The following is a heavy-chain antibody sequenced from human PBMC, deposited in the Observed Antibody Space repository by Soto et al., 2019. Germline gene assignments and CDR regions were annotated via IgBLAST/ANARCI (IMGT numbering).Heavy chain of an antibody. CDR2: INPSGGST. J-gene: IGHJ4*02. D-gene: IGHD1-26*01. V-gene: IGHV1-46*01. CDR1: GYTLTIYY. Sequence: AAVTVSFEASGYTLTIYYMHCVRQAPGQGLEWMGIINPSGGSTSYAQKFQGRVTMTRDTSTSTVYMELSSLRSEDTAVYYCARASEWELLVSDYWGQGTLVTVSS. CDR3: ARASEWELLVSDY.